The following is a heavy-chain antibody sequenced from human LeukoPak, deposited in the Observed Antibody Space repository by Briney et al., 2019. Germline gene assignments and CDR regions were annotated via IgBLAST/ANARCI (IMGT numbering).Heavy chain of an antibody. V-gene: IGHV4-4*02. Sequence: KPSETLSLTCTVSGGSVTSTNWWTWVRQPPGKGLEWIGEVHLDGRTNYNPSLTGRLTLSVDLYENHISLKLTSVTAADTAVYYCAREGGLYRPLDYLGQGTLVTVSS. CDR1: GGSVTSTNW. CDR3: AREGGLYRPLDY. J-gene: IGHJ4*02. CDR2: VHLDGRT.